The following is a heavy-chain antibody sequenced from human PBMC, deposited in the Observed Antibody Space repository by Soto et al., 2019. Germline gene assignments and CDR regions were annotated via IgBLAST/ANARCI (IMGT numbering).Heavy chain of an antibody. CDR3: ARHFVAVVIKGWGY. CDR1: GGSISSSSYY. V-gene: IGHV4-39*01. D-gene: IGHD3-10*01. Sequence: SETLSLTCTFSGGSISSSSYYWGWIRQPPGKGLEWIGSIYYSGSTYYNPSLKSRVSMSVDTSKNQFSLKLVSVTAADTAVYYCARHFVAVVIKGWGYWGQGTLVTVSS. J-gene: IGHJ4*02. CDR2: IYYSGST.